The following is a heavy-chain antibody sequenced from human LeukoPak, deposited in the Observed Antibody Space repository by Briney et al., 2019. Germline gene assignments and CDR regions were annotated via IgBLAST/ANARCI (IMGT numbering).Heavy chain of an antibody. CDR3: ARDSRAAALDY. D-gene: IGHD6-13*01. Sequence: GGSLRLSCAASGFTVSSNYMSWVRQAPGKGLEWVSVIYSGGSTYHADSVKGRFTISRDNSKNTLYLQMNSLRAEDTAVYYCARDSRAAALDYWGQGTLVTVSS. CDR1: GFTVSSNY. J-gene: IGHJ4*02. V-gene: IGHV3-66*01. CDR2: IYSGGST.